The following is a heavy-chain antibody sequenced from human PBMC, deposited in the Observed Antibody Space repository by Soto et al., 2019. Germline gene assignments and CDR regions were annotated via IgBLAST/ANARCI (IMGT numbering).Heavy chain of an antibody. Sequence: ETLSRTCTDAGCSIGRSYWSWIRQSPGNGLEWIGYVYYTGKTNYNPSLKSRVTISVDTSKNQFSLKLNSVTAADTAVYYCARGYYDSSGQSNTFDIWGQGTMVTVSS. CDR1: GCSIGRSY. D-gene: IGHD3-22*01. CDR3: ARGYYDSSGQSNTFDI. CDR2: VYYTGKT. J-gene: IGHJ3*02. V-gene: IGHV4-59*01.